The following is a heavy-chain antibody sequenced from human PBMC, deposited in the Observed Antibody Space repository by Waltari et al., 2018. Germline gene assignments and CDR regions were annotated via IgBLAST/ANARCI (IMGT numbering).Heavy chain of an antibody. J-gene: IGHJ4*02. V-gene: IGHV4-61*09. CDR1: GGSISSGSYY. CDR3: ARASSGYYYY. CDR2: IYTSGST. D-gene: IGHD3-22*01. Sequence: QVQLQESGPGLVKPSQTLSLTCTVSGGSISSGSYYWSWIRQPAGKGLEWIGYIYTSGSTNYNPSLKSRVTISVDTSKNQFSLKLSSVTAADTAVYYCARASSGYYYYWGQGTLVTVSS.